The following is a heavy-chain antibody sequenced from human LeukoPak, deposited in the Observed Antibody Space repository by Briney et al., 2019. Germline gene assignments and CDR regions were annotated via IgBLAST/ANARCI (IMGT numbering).Heavy chain of an antibody. J-gene: IGHJ5*02. CDR1: GYTFTSYA. V-gene: IGHV1-3*01. CDR2: INAGNGNT. D-gene: IGHD6-13*01. CDR3: ARAIIAAADSNWFDP. Sequence: GASVKVSCKASGYTFTSYAMHWVRQAPGQRLEWMGWINAGNGNTKYSQKFQGRVTITRDTSASTAYVELSSLRSEDTAVYYCARAIIAAADSNWFDPWGQGTLVTVSS.